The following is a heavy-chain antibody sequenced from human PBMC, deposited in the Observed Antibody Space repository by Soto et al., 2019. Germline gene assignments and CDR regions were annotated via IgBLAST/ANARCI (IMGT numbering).Heavy chain of an antibody. V-gene: IGHV4-30-4*01. J-gene: IGHJ4*02. CDR3: ASYDYYDSSGYTF. CDR1: GGSISSGDYY. CDR2: IYYSGST. D-gene: IGHD3-22*01. Sequence: PSLPGTVSGGSISSGDYYWSLIRQPPGKGLEWIGYIYYSGSTYYNPSLKSRVTISVDTSKNQFSLKLSSVTAADTAVYYCASYDYYDSSGYTFWGQGALVTVSS.